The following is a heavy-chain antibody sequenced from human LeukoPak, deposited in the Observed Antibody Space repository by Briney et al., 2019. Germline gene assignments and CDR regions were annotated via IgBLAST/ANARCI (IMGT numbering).Heavy chain of an antibody. CDR1: GFTFSSYS. CDR3: ARGNRWLVFYYYGMDV. D-gene: IGHD6-19*01. CDR2: ISSSTI. J-gene: IGHJ6*02. Sequence: PGGSLRLSCAASGFTFSSYSMNWVRQAPGKGLEWVSYISSSTIYYADSVKGRFTISRDNAKNSLYLQMSSLRAEDTAVYYCARGNRWLVFYYYGMDVWGQGTTVTVSS. V-gene: IGHV3-48*01.